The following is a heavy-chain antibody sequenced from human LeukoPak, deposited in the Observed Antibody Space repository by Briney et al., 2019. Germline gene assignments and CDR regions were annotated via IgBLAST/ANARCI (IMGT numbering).Heavy chain of an antibody. D-gene: IGHD6-19*01. CDR2: IYYSGST. V-gene: IGHV4-61*01. Sequence: SETLSLTCTVSGGSVSSGSYYWSWIRQPPGKGLEWIGYIYYSGSTNYNPSLESRVTISVDTSKNQFSLKLSSVTAADTAVYYCASSYSSGWYWFDPWGQGTLVTVSS. CDR1: GGSVSSGSYY. J-gene: IGHJ5*02. CDR3: ASSYSSGWYWFDP.